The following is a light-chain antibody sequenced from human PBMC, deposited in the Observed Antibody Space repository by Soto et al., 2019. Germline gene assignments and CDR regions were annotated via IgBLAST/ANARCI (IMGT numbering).Light chain of an antibody. J-gene: IGKJ3*01. CDR3: QQYYSTPLT. Sequence: DIVMTQSPDSLAVSLGERATINCKSSQSVLYSSNNKNYLAWYQQKPGQPPKLLIYWASTRASGVPDRFSGSGSGNDFTLTSSSLQDEDVAVYCCQQYYSTPLTFGPGTKVDIK. CDR1: QSVLYSSNNKNY. CDR2: WAS. V-gene: IGKV4-1*01.